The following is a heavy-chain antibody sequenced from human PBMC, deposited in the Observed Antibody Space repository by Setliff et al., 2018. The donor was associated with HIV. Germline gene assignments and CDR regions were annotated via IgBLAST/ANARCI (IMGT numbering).Heavy chain of an antibody. CDR1: AFTMSSYY. CDR3: ARGPKLTARREGVFDI. D-gene: IGHD2-21*02. J-gene: IGHJ3*02. V-gene: IGHV4-59*01. CDR2: VYFSGTT. Sequence: SETLSLTCSVSAFTMSSYYWNFFRQPPGGGLEWIGCVYFSGTTNYSPSLKSRVTISIDTSKNQFSLRLNSVTAADTAMYYCARGPKLTARREGVFDIWGRGTMVT.